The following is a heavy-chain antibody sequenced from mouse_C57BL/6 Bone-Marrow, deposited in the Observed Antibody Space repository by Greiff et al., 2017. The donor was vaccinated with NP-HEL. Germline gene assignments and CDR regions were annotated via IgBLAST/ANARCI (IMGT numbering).Heavy chain of an antibody. Sequence: EGERQQCGGGRVKPGASVKLSCTASGFNIKDYYMHWVKQRTEQGLEWIGRIDPEDGETKYAPKFQGKATITADTSSNTAYLQLSSLTSEDTAVYYCASWPRFAYWGQGTLVTVSA. CDR3: ASWPRFAY. V-gene: IGHV14-2*01. CDR1: GFNIKDYY. J-gene: IGHJ3*01. CDR2: IDPEDGET.